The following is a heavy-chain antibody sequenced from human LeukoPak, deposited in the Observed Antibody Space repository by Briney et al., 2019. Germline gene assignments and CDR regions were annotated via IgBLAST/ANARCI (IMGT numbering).Heavy chain of an antibody. D-gene: IGHD3-16*02. Sequence: GGSLRLSCAAPGFTFSSYEMNWVRQAPGKGLEWVSYISSGSTIYYADSVKGRFTISRDNAKNSVYLQMNSLRVEDTAVYYCARVRYQTADYWGQGTLVTVSS. CDR1: GFTFSSYE. CDR3: ARVRYQTADY. V-gene: IGHV3-48*03. CDR2: ISSGSTI. J-gene: IGHJ4*02.